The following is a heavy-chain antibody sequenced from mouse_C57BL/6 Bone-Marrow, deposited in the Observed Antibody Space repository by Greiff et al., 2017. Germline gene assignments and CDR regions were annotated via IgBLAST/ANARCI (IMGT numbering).Heavy chain of an antibody. V-gene: IGHV1-19*01. Sequence: EVQLQQSGPVLVKPGASVKMSCKASGSTFTDYYMNWVKQSHGKSLEWIGVINPYNGGTSYNQKFKGKATLTVDKSSSSAYMELNSLTSEDSAVYYCARGGYYGNFDYWGQGTTLTVSS. CDR1: GSTFTDYY. D-gene: IGHD2-1*01. CDR2: INPYNGGT. J-gene: IGHJ2*01. CDR3: ARGGYYGNFDY.